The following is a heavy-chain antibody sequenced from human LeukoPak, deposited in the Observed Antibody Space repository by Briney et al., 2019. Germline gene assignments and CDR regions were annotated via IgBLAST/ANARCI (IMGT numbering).Heavy chain of an antibody. CDR2: IYYSGST. V-gene: IGHV4-61*01. J-gene: IGHJ4*02. CDR1: GGSVSSGSYY. Sequence: KPSETLSLTCTVSGGSVSSGSYYWSWIRQPPGKGLEWIGYIYYSGSTNYNPSLKSRVTISVDTSKNQFSLKLSSVTAADTAVYYCARLNSGYDIRFDYWDQGTLVTVSS. D-gene: IGHD5-12*01. CDR3: ARLNSGYDIRFDY.